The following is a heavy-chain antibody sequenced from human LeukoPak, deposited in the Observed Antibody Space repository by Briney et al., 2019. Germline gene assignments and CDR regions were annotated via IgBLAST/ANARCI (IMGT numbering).Heavy chain of an antibody. D-gene: IGHD3-10*01. J-gene: IGHJ4*02. V-gene: IGHV4-38-2*01. CDR1: GYSISSGYY. Sequence: SETLSLTCAVSGYSISSGYYSGWIRPPPGKGLEWIGSIYHSGSTYYNPSLKSRVTISVDTSKNQFSLKLSSVTAADTAVYYCARHRAAGWFGELLPIDYWGQGTLVTVSS. CDR2: IYHSGST. CDR3: ARHRAAGWFGELLPIDY.